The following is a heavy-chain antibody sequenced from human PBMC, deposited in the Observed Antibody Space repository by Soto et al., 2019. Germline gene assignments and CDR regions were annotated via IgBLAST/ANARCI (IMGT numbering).Heavy chain of an antibody. CDR2: SKNKADSYTT. V-gene: IGHV3-72*01. J-gene: IGHJ4*02. CDR1: GFTFSDHY. Sequence: EVQLVESGGGLVQPGGSLRLSCAASGFTFSDHYMDWVRQAPGKGLEWVGRSKNKADSYTTEYAASVKGRFTIPRDGAMISLFLQMNSLKTEDTAVYYCTVWGSGNDFGAAWGQGILVTVSS. D-gene: IGHD3-10*01. CDR3: TVWGSGNDFGAA.